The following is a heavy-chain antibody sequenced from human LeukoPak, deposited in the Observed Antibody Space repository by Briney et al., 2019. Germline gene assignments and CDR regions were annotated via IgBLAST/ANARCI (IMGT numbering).Heavy chain of an antibody. J-gene: IGHJ4*02. CDR2: ISYDGSNK. V-gene: IGHV3-30*04. Sequence: GGSLRLSCAASGFTFSSYAMHWVRQAPGKGLEWVAVISYDGSNKYYADSVKGRFTISRDNSKNTLYLQMNSLRAEDTAVYYCARGWTATTVTPEYFDYWGQGTLVTVSS. CDR3: ARGWTATTVTPEYFDY. CDR1: GFTFSSYA. D-gene: IGHD4-17*01.